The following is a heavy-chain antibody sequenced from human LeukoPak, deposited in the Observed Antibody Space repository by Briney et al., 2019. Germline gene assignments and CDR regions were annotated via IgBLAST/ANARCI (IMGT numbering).Heavy chain of an antibody. CDR2: IWYDGSDK. CDR1: GFTFSSYS. Sequence: QAGGSLRLSCAASGFTFSSYSMNWVRQAPGKGLEWVAVIWYDGSDKYYADSVKGRFTISRDNSNNTMYLQMNSLRAEDTAVYYCARDPVGCSTTIDYWGQGTLVTVSS. J-gene: IGHJ4*02. D-gene: IGHD2/OR15-2a*01. V-gene: IGHV3-33*08. CDR3: ARDPVGCSTTIDY.